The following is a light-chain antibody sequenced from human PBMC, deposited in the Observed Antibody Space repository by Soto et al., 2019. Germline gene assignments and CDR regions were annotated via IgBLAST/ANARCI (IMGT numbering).Light chain of an antibody. J-gene: IGKJ3*01. CDR3: QQYNNWPFT. CDR1: QSVSSN. Sequence: ATLSCRASQSVSSNLAWYQQKPGRAPRLLIYGASTRATGIPARFSGSGSGTEFTLTISSLQSEDFAVYYCQQYNNWPFTFGPGTKVDIK. V-gene: IGKV3-15*01. CDR2: GAS.